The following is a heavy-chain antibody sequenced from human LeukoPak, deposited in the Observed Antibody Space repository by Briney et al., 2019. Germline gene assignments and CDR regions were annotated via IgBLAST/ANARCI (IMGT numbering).Heavy chain of an antibody. CDR1: GFTFINYG. D-gene: IGHD2-15*01. Sequence: GGSLRLSCAGSGFTFINYGMIWVRQAPGKGLEWVSSVSGSGTSTHYADSVKGRFTITRDNSKDTVDLQMNSLRAEDTAVYYCARDPVCSGGSCSYYYYGMDVWGQGTTVTVSS. V-gene: IGHV3-23*01. CDR3: ARDPVCSGGSCSYYYYGMDV. J-gene: IGHJ6*02. CDR2: VSGSGTST.